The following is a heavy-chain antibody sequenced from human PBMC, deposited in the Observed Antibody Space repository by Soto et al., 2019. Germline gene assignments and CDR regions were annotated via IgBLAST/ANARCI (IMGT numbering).Heavy chain of an antibody. Sequence: EVQLVESGGGLVQPGESLRLSCAASGFTFSDHYMDWVRQAPGKGLEWVGRIRKKVNSYTTEYAASVKGRFTISRDDSKPSLFLQMNSLNTEAPAVYYCARVAPEYFYDYWGLGTLVTVSS. CDR3: ARVAPEYFYDY. CDR2: IRKKVNSYTT. V-gene: IGHV3-72*01. CDR1: GFTFSDHY. J-gene: IGHJ4*02.